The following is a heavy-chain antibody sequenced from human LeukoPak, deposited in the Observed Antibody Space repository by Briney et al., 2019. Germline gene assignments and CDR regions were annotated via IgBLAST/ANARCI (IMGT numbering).Heavy chain of an antibody. Sequence: ASVKVSCKASGGTFSSYAISWVRQAPGQGLEWMGGIIPIFGTANYAQKFQGRVTITADESTSTAYMELSSLRSEDTAVYYCARALAYDFWSGYYYFDYWGQGTLVTVSS. V-gene: IGHV1-69*13. CDR2: IIPIFGTA. CDR3: ARALAYDFWSGYYYFDY. J-gene: IGHJ4*02. D-gene: IGHD3-3*01. CDR1: GGTFSSYA.